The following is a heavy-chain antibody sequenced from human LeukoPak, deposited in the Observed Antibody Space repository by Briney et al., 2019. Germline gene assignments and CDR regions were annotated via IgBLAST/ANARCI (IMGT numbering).Heavy chain of an antibody. CDR1: GFTFSSYT. CDR3: ARGSDSGSYPSYFDY. V-gene: IGHV3-21*01. J-gene: IGHJ4*02. Sequence: GGSLRLSCAASGFTFSSYTTNWVRQAPGKGLEWVSSISRSSTYIYYADSVKGRFTISRDNAKKSLYLQMNSLRAEDTAVYYCARGSDSGSYPSYFDYWGQGTLVTVSS. D-gene: IGHD1-26*01. CDR2: ISRSSTYI.